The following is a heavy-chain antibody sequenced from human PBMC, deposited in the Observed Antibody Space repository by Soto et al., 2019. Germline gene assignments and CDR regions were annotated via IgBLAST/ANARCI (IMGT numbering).Heavy chain of an antibody. V-gene: IGHV3-9*01. CDR1: GFTFDDYA. CDR3: AKDGKRYSSTQTHPFDY. Sequence: PGGSLRLSCAASGFTFDDYAMHWVRQAPGKGLEWVSGISWNSGSIGYADSVKGRFTISRDNAKNSLYLQMNSLRAEDTAVYYCAKDGKRYSSTQTHPFDYWGQGTLVTVSS. D-gene: IGHD6-13*01. CDR2: ISWNSGSI. J-gene: IGHJ4*02.